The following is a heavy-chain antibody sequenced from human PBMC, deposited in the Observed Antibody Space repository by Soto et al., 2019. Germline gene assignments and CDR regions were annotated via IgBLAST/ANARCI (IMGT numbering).Heavy chain of an antibody. D-gene: IGHD6-6*01. CDR1: GFTFSSYG. J-gene: IGHJ6*02. CDR3: AKGIVPKAHIQAAYVYYYYYGMDV. CDR2: ISYDGSNK. V-gene: IGHV3-30*18. Sequence: GGSLRLSCAASGFTFSSYGMHWVRQAPGKGLEWVAVISYDGSNKYYADSVKGRFTISRDNSKNTLYLQMNSLRAEDTAVYYCAKGIVPKAHIQAAYVYYYYYGMDVWGQGTTVTVS.